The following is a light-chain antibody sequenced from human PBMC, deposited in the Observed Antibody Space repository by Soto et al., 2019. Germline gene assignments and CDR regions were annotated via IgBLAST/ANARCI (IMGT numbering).Light chain of an antibody. Sequence: QSALTQPASVSGSPGQAITISCTGTSSDVGGYNYVSWYQQHPGKAPKLMIYEVSNRPSGVSDRFSGSKSGNTASLTISGLQAEGEADYYCTSYTSSSTPVFGTGTKLTVL. CDR3: TSYTSSSTPV. J-gene: IGLJ1*01. CDR2: EVS. CDR1: SSDVGGYNY. V-gene: IGLV2-14*01.